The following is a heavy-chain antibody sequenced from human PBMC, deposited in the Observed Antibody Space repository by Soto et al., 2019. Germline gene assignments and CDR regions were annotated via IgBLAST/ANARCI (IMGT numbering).Heavy chain of an antibody. CDR1: GYSFSSYW. D-gene: IGHD4-17*01. CDR2: IDPSDSYT. Sequence: GESLKISCKGSGYSFSSYWISWVRQMPGKDLEWMGRIDPSDSYTNYSPSFQGHVTISADKCISTAYLHWSSLKASDTAMYFFSRQGTTVTTYSYYGMDVWGQGTTVTVSS. CDR3: SRQGTTVTTYSYYGMDV. J-gene: IGHJ6*02. V-gene: IGHV5-10-1*01.